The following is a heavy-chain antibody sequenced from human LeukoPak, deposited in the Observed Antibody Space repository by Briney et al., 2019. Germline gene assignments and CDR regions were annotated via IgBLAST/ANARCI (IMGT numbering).Heavy chain of an antibody. CDR2: INYSGST. CDR3: ARSEAPMVRGVIMVNWFDS. J-gene: IGHJ5*01. Sequence: SETLSLTCTVSGGSISSYFWSWVRQAPGKGLEWIGYINYSGSTDYNPSLKSRVTISVDTSKNQFSLRLTSVTAADTAVYYCARSEAPMVRGVIMVNWFDSWGQGTLVTVSS. D-gene: IGHD3-10*01. V-gene: IGHV4-59*01. CDR1: GGSISSYF.